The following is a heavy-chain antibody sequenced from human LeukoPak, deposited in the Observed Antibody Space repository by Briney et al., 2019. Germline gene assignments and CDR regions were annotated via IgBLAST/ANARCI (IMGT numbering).Heavy chain of an antibody. J-gene: IGHJ5*02. CDR3: ARAITCSGGSCYPGIGWFDP. CDR1: GYTFTSYY. Sequence: ASVKVSCKASGYTFTSYYMHWVRQAPGQGLEWMGLINPSGGSTSYAQKFQGRVTMTRDTSTSTVYMELSSLRSEDTAVYYCARAITCSGGSCYPGIGWFDPWGQGTLVTVSS. D-gene: IGHD2-15*01. V-gene: IGHV1-46*01. CDR2: INPSGGST.